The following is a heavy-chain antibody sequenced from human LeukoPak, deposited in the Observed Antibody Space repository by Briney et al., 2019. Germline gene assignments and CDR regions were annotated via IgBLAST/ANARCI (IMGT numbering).Heavy chain of an antibody. D-gene: IGHD6-19*01. V-gene: IGHV6-1*01. CDR3: ARGDQWLET. CDR1: GDSVSSNSAT. Sequence: SQTLSLTCVISGDSVSSNSATWNWIRQSPSRGLEWLGRTYYRYKWSNNYAVSVKSRITINSDTSKNQFSLHLNSVTPEDTAVYYCARGDQWLETWGQGTLVTVSS. CDR2: TYYRYKWSN. J-gene: IGHJ5*02.